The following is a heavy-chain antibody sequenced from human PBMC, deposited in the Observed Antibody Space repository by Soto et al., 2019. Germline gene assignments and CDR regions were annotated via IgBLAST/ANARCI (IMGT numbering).Heavy chain of an antibody. J-gene: IGHJ4*02. CDR3: ARDGGTSPSYFDF. CDR1: CYKFTTYG. CDR2: ISANNDDI. V-gene: IGHV1-18*01. D-gene: IGHD2-8*01. Sequence: ASVKVSCKTSCYKFTTYGISWVRQAPRQGLEWMGWISANNDDIKLAQKFQGRVTMSIDKSTNTVYMDLMRLRSDDTAVYYCARDGGTSPSYFDFWGQGTPVTV.